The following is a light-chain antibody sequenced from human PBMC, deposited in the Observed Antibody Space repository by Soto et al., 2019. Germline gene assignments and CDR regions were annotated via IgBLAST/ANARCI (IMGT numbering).Light chain of an antibody. CDR2: GAS. CDR3: QQYNNWPLRT. CDR1: QSVSSN. J-gene: IGKJ1*01. Sequence: EIVMTQSPATLSVSPGERATLSCRASQSVSSNLAWYQQKPGQAPRLLIYGASTRATGIPARFSGNGSGTELTLTISSLQSEDFAVYYCQQYNNWPLRTFGQGTKVEIK. V-gene: IGKV3-15*01.